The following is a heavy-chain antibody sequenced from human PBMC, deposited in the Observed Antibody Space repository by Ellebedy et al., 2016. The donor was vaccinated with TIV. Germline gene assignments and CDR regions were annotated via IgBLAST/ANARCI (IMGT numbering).Heavy chain of an antibody. J-gene: IGHJ4*02. D-gene: IGHD6-19*01. CDR1: GGSFSGFY. V-gene: IGHV4-34*01. CDR2: INHSGST. CDR3: AREGSGWYHRFDY. Sequence: SQTLSLTCAVYGGSFSGFYWSWIRQPPGKGLQWIGQINHSGSTNYNPSLKSRVTMSVDTSKSQFSLKLNSVTAADTAVYYCAREGSGWYHRFDYWGQGTLVTVSS.